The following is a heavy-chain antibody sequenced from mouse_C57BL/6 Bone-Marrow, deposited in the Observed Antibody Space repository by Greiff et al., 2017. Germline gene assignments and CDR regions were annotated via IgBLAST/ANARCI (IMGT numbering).Heavy chain of an antibody. J-gene: IGHJ1*03. V-gene: IGHV5-4*01. CDR1: GFPFSSYA. CDR3: ARGDYLWYFSV. Sequence: EVQLVESGGGLVTPGGSLKLSCAASGFPFSSYAMSWVRQTPEKRLAWVATLSDGGSYSYSPDHVKGRFTISRDNAKNNLYLQMSHLMSEDTAMYYWARGDYLWYFSVWGTGTTVTVSA. D-gene: IGHD2-4*01. CDR2: LSDGGSYS.